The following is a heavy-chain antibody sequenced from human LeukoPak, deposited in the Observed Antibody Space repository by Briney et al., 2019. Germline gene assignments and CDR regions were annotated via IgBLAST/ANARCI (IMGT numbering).Heavy chain of an antibody. V-gene: IGHV3-23*01. J-gene: IGHJ4*02. Sequence: PGGSLRLSCAASGFTFSGNGMSWVRQAPGKGPEWVSGVTGDGATTYYADSVKGRFTISRDNSKNTVYLQMNSLSAEDTAFYYCAKMQGYFDYWSQGTLVTVSA. CDR3: AKMQGYFDY. CDR1: GFTFSGNG. CDR2: VTGDGATT.